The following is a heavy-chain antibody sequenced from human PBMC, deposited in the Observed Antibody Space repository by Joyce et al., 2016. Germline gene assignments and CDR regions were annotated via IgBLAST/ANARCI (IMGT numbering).Heavy chain of an antibody. CDR3: ARYSVVDIVATTVRYYFDY. J-gene: IGHJ4*02. CDR1: GGSISSGGYY. D-gene: IGHD5-12*01. V-gene: IGHV4-31*03. CDR2: INYSGST. Sequence: QVQLQESGPRLVKPSQTLSLTCTVSGGSISSGGYYWSWIRQRPGKGLEWIGYINYSGSTYYSPALKSRVTISVDTSKNQFSLKLTSVTAADTAVYYCARYSVVDIVATTVRYYFDYWGQGTLVTVSS.